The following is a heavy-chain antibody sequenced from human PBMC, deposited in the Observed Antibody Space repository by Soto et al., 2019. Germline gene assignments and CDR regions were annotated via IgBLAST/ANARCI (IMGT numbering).Heavy chain of an antibody. CDR2: IKSKTDGGTT. CDR3: TTARGIYGAEYFQH. CDR1: GFTFTNAW. J-gene: IGHJ1*01. V-gene: IGHV3-15*01. D-gene: IGHD4-17*01. Sequence: GGSLRLSCAASGFTFTNAWMSWVRQAPGKGLEWVGRIKSKTDGGTTDYAAPVKGRFTISRDDSKNTLYLQMNSLKTEDTAVYYCTTARGIYGAEYFQHWGQGTLVTVSS.